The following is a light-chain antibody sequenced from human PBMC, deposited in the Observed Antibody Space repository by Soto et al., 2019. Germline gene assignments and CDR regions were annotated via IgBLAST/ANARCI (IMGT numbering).Light chain of an antibody. Sequence: EIVLTQSPGTLSLSPGQRATLSCRASQSVSSSSLAWYQQRPGQAPRLLIYGASSRATGMPDRCSGSGSGTDFIPTIIRLVPEEFSVYYCQLYGASPTYTFGQGTKLEIK. CDR2: GAS. J-gene: IGKJ2*01. CDR3: QLYGASPTYT. CDR1: QSVSSSS. V-gene: IGKV3-20*01.